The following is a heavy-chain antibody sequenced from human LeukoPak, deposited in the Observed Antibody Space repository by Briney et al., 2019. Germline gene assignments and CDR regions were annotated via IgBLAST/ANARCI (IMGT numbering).Heavy chain of an antibody. D-gene: IGHD2/OR15-2a*01. Sequence: GGSLRLSCAAPGFIFSVSDMVWARQAPGKGLEWVSTITHNSANIYYADSVRGRFSISRDNARNSLFLQMNSLRAEDTAVYYCAVNFRHWGPGTLVTVSS. V-gene: IGHV3-21*01. CDR3: AVNFRH. CDR1: GFIFSVSD. CDR2: ITHNSANI. J-gene: IGHJ4*02.